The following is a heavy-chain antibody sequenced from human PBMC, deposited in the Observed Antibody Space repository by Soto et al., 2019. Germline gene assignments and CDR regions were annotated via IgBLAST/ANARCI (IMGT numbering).Heavy chain of an antibody. Sequence: QVQLQESGPGLVKPSGTLSLTYAVSGGSISSSNWWSWVRQPPGKGLEWIGEIYHSGSTNYNPSLKSRVPISADKSKNQGSLKLSSVTAADTAVYYCARVCCSGGSCYYGMDVWGQGTTVTVSS. J-gene: IGHJ6*02. CDR3: ARVCCSGGSCYYGMDV. CDR2: IYHSGST. D-gene: IGHD2-15*01. V-gene: IGHV4-4*02. CDR1: GGSISSSNW.